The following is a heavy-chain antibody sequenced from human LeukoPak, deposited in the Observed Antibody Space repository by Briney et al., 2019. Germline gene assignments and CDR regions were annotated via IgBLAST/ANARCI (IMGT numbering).Heavy chain of an antibody. CDR2: IYYSGST. CDR3: ARSSGWYRADY. J-gene: IGHJ4*02. CDR1: GGSISSSSYY. Sequence: SETLSLTCTVSGGSISSSSYYWGWIRQPPGKGLEWIGSIYYSGSTYYSPSLKSRVTISVDTSKNQFSLKLSSVTAADTAVYYCARSSGWYRADYWGQGTLVTVSS. V-gene: IGHV4-39*01. D-gene: IGHD6-19*01.